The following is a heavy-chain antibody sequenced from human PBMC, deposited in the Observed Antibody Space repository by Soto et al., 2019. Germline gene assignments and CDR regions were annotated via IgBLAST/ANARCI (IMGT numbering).Heavy chain of an antibody. CDR2: IYYSGST. D-gene: IGHD3-10*01. Sequence: SETLSLTCTVSGGSISSSSYYWGWIRQPPGKGLEWIGSIYYSGSTYYNPSLKSRVTISVDTSKNQFSLKLSSVTAADTAVYYCLTSGDRYYYYGMDVRAQRTTVTGSS. J-gene: IGHJ6*02. V-gene: IGHV4-39*01. CDR3: LTSGDRYYYYGMDV. CDR1: GGSISSSSYY.